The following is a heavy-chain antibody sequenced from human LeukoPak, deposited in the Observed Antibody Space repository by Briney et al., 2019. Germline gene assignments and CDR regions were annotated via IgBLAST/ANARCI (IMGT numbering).Heavy chain of an antibody. Sequence: GGSLRLSCAASGFTFSSYSMNWVRQAPGKGLEWVSSISSSSSYIYYADSVQALSTISRDNAKNSLYLQMNSLRAEDTAVYYCARDVSGINADWGQGTLVTVSS. CDR1: GFTFSSYS. CDR2: ISSSSSYI. J-gene: IGHJ4*02. CDR3: ARDVSGINAD. D-gene: IGHD1-14*01. V-gene: IGHV3-21*01.